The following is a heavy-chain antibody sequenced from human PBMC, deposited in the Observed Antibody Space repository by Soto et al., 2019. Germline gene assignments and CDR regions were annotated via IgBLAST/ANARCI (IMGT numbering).Heavy chain of an antibody. CDR3: AKKKCYDSTAYPFDD. D-gene: IGHD3-22*01. CDR2: IGGSGAST. Sequence: LRLSCAASGFTFSTYTMTWVRQAPGKGLEWVSAIGGSGASTHYADSVKGRFTISRDNSKNTLFLQMNSLRAEDTAVYYCAKKKCYDSTAYPFDDWGQGTLVTVSS. CDR1: GFTFSTYT. V-gene: IGHV3-23*01. J-gene: IGHJ4*02.